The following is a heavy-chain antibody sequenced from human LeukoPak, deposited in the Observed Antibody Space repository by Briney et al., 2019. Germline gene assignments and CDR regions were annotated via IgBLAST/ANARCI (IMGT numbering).Heavy chain of an antibody. CDR3: AKEVRSGWYYYYYGMDV. Sequence: GGSLRLSCAASGFSFSSYAMSWVRQAPGKGLEWVSAISGSGGSTYYADSVKGRFTISRDNSKNTLYLQMNSLRAEDTAVYYCAKEVRSGWYYYYYGMDVWGQGTTVTVSS. CDR1: GFSFSSYA. D-gene: IGHD6-19*01. CDR2: ISGSGGST. V-gene: IGHV3-23*01. J-gene: IGHJ6*02.